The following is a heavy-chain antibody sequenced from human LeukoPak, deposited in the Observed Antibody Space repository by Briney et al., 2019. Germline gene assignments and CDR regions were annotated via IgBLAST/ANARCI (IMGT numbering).Heavy chain of an antibody. Sequence: PGGSLRLSCAASGFTFINAWMAWVRQAPGKGLEWVGRIKAKAHGGTIEYAAPVKGRFTISRDDSKNTLYLQMNSLKTEDTAVYYCTTDGVDVEGATCDNWGQGTLVSVSS. V-gene: IGHV3-15*01. CDR3: TTDGVDVEGATCDN. J-gene: IGHJ4*02. D-gene: IGHD1-26*01. CDR1: GFTFINAW. CDR2: IKAKAHGGTI.